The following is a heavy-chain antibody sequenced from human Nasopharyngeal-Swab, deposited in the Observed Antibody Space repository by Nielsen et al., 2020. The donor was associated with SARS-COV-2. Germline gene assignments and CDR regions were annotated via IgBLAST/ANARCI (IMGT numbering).Heavy chain of an antibody. CDR1: GFTFSHYW. Sequence: GESLKISCVASGFTFSHYWMSWVRQAPGKGLEWVANIKQDGSEKYYVDSVKGRFTISRDNAKNSLYLQMNSLRAEDTAVYYCAREEITMVRGVIILDWFDPWGQGTLVTVSS. CDR2: IKQDGSEK. D-gene: IGHD3-10*01. V-gene: IGHV3-7*01. CDR3: AREEITMVRGVIILDWFDP. J-gene: IGHJ5*02.